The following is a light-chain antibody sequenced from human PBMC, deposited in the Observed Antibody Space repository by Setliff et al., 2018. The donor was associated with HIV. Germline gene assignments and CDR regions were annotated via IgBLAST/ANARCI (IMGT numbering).Light chain of an antibody. CDR3: CSYTTSITYV. V-gene: IGLV2-14*02. Sequence: QSVLTQPASVSGSPGQSITISCTGTSSDVGNYNLVSWYQQHPGKAPKLMIYEVSNRPSGVSDRFSGSKSGNTASLTISGLQAEDEADYYCCSYTTSITYVFGTGTKVTVL. J-gene: IGLJ1*01. CDR2: EVS. CDR1: SSDVGNYNL.